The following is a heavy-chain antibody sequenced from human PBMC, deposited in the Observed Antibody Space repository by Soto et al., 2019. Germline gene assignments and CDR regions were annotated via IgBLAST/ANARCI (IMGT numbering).Heavy chain of an antibody. CDR3: AVGDITMIVVATHRYYYYGMDV. CDR1: GYTFTSSG. V-gene: IGHV1-18*01. J-gene: IGHJ6*02. Sequence: GASVTVSCKASGYTFTSSGISWVRQAPGQGLEWMGWISAYNGNTNYAQKLQGRVTMTTDTSTSTAYMELRSLRSDDTAVYYCAVGDITMIVVATHRYYYYGMDVWGQGTTVTVSS. D-gene: IGHD3-22*01. CDR2: ISAYNGNT.